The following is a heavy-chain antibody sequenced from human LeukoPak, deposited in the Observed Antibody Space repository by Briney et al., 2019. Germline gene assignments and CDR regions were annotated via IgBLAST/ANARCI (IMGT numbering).Heavy chain of an antibody. CDR2: IYPGDSRV. J-gene: IGHJ5*02. CDR1: GYSFTNYW. Sequence: GESLKISCKGVGYSFTNYWIGWVRQMPGKGMEWMGVIYPGDSRVRYNPSFQGQVTNSVDKSVSTAYLQWISLKASDTAMYYCACRDLSSTWSYPWGQGTLVTVSS. CDR3: ACRDLSSTWSYP. V-gene: IGHV5-51*01. D-gene: IGHD6-13*01.